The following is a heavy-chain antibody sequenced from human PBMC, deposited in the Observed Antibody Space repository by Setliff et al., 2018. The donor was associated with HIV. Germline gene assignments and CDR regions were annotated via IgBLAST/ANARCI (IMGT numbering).Heavy chain of an antibody. V-gene: IGHV1-8*02. CDR3: ARAPRGVGSSSYFDY. D-gene: IGHD2-2*01. J-gene: IGHJ4*02. CDR2: MNPNSGNT. Sequence: ASVKVSCKASGYTFNSYDINWVRQATGQGLEWMGWMNPNSGNTGYAQKFQGRVTMTRSTSISTAYMELTSLRSEDTAVCYCARAPRGVGSSSYFDYWGQGALVTVSS. CDR1: GYTFNSYD.